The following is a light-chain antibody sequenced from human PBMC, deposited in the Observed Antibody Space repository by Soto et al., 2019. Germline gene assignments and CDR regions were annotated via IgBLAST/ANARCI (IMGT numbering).Light chain of an antibody. CDR1: QTISSS. V-gene: IGKV1-39*01. CDR3: QQTYSTPIT. Sequence: DIQMTQSPSSLSASVGDRVTITCRASQTISSSLNWYQQRPGKAPNLLIYASSSLQSGVPPRFSGSGSGTDFTLTSSSLQPEDFATYHCQQTYSTPITFGHGTRLEIK. J-gene: IGKJ5*01. CDR2: ASS.